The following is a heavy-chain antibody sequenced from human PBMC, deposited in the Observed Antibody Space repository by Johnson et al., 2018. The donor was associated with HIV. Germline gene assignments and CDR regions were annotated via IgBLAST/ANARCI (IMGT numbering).Heavy chain of an antibody. Sequence: QVQLVESGGGVVQPGRSLRLSCAASGFTFSSYGMHWVRQAPGKGLEWAAVISYDGSDKYYADSVKGRFTNSRDNSKNTLYLQMNSLRAEDTAVYYCAKGPQGIATPDAFDIWGQGTMVTVSS. D-gene: IGHD2-21*01. J-gene: IGHJ3*02. CDR3: AKGPQGIATPDAFDI. CDR1: GFTFSSYG. V-gene: IGHV3-30*18. CDR2: ISYDGSDK.